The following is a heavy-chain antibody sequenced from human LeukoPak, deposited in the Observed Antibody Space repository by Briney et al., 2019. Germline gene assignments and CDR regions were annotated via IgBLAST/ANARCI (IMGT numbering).Heavy chain of an antibody. Sequence: SVKVSCKASGGTFISYAISWVRQAPGQGLEWMGRIIPILGIANYAQKFQGRVTITADKSTSTAYMELSSLRSEDTAVYYCAGDQIEYSSSSASYWGQGTLVTVSS. D-gene: IGHD6-6*01. CDR1: GGTFISYA. V-gene: IGHV1-69*04. CDR3: AGDQIEYSSSSASY. J-gene: IGHJ4*02. CDR2: IIPILGIA.